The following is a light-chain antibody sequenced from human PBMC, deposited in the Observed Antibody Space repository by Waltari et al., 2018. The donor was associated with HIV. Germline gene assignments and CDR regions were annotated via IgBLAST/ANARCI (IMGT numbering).Light chain of an antibody. CDR2: KDS. CDR1: ALPQQY. J-gene: IGLJ3*02. Sequence: SYELTQPPPVSVSPGQTARITCSGDALPQQYAYWYQQKAGQAPVLVIAKDSERPAGIPERFAGSSSGTTVTLTISGDQAEDEADYNCQSADSRGTYLMFGGGTKLTVL. CDR3: QSADSRGTYLM. V-gene: IGLV3-25*03.